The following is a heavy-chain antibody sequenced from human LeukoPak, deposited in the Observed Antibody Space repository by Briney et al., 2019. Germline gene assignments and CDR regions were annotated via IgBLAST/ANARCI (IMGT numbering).Heavy chain of an antibody. Sequence: PGESLKISCKGSGYSFTSYWIGWVRQMPGKGLEWMGIIYPSDSDTRYSPSFQGQVTISADKSINTAYLRWSSLKFSDTAIYYCATKEAMIGAFDIWGQGTMVTVSS. CDR3: ATKEAMIGAFDI. V-gene: IGHV5-51*01. CDR1: GYSFTSYW. J-gene: IGHJ3*02. D-gene: IGHD2-21*01. CDR2: IYPSDSDT.